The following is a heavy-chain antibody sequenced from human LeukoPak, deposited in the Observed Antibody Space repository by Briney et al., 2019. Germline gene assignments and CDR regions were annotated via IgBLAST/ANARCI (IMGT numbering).Heavy chain of an antibody. V-gene: IGHV4-39*01. CDR2: IYYSGST. J-gene: IGHJ4*02. CDR3: ERHRGSYFGY. D-gene: IGHD3-16*01. Sequence: SETLSLTCTVSGGSISSSSYYWGWIRQPPGKGLEWIGSIYYSGSTYYNPSLKSRVTISVDTSKNQFSLKLSSVTAADTAVYYCERHRGSYFGYWGQGTLVTVSS. CDR1: GGSISSSSYY.